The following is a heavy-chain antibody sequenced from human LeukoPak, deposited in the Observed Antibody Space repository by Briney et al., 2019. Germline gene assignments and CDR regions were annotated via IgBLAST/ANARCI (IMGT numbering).Heavy chain of an antibody. CDR3: ARRYYGSGSYYNWFDP. V-gene: IGHV5-51*01. CDR2: IYPGDSDT. J-gene: IGHJ5*02. Sequence: GESLKISCKGSGYSFTSYWIGWVRQMPGKGLEWRGIIYPGDSDTRSSPSFQGQLTISADKSISTAYVQWSSLKASDTAMYYCARRYYGSGSYYNWFDPWGQGTLVTVSS. CDR1: GYSFTSYW. D-gene: IGHD3-10*01.